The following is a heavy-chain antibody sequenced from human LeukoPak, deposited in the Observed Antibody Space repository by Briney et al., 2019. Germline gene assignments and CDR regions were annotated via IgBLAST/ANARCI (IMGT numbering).Heavy chain of an antibody. CDR2: ISSSSGTR. Sequence: PGXXLRLSCAVSGVTLIDYAMGWVRQAPGKGLEWVLCISSSSGTRHYAESVKGRFTISRDNSKNMLYLQMNSLRAEDTAVYYCAKDVIVVARGPFDSWGQGTLVTVSS. CDR1: GVTLIDYA. D-gene: IGHD3-22*01. CDR3: AKDVIVVARGPFDS. J-gene: IGHJ4*02. V-gene: IGHV3-23*01.